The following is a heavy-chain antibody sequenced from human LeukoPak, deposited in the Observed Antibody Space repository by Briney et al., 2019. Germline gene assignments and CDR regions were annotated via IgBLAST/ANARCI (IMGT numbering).Heavy chain of an antibody. V-gene: IGHV3-23*01. D-gene: IGHD2-15*01. J-gene: IGHJ4*02. CDR1: GFSFSSYA. Sequence: PGGSLRLSCAASGFSFSSYAMGWVRQAPGKGLEWVSSLSGSGDSPYYVESVKGRFTISRDNSKDTLYLQMNSLRAGDTAVYYCAKDGHPYWYFDSWGQGTLVTVSS. CDR3: AKDGHPYWYFDS. CDR2: LSGSGDSP.